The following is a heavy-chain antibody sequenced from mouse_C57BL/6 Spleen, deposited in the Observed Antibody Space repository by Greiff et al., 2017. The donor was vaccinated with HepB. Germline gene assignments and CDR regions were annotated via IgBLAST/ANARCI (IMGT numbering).Heavy chain of an antibody. CDR2: ISGGGGNT. CDR1: GFTFSSYT. CDR3: ARHVKYYFDY. Sequence: EVHLVESGGGLVKPGGSLKLSCAASGFTFSSYTMSWVRQTPEKRLEWVATISGGGGNTYYPDSVKGRFTISRDNAKNTLYLQMSSLRSEDTALYYCARHVKYYFDYWGQGTTLTVSS. V-gene: IGHV5-9*01. J-gene: IGHJ2*01.